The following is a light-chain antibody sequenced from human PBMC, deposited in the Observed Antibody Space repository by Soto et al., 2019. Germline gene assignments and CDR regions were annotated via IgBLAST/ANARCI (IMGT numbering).Light chain of an antibody. CDR2: LEGSGSY. CDR3: ETWDTNTRV. J-gene: IGLJ2*01. V-gene: IGLV4-60*03. Sequence: QPVLTQSSSASASLGSSVKLTCTLSSGHSSDIIAWHQQQPGKAPRYLMKLEGSGSYNKGCGVPDRFSGSSSGADRYLTISNLQSEDEADYYCETWDTNTRVFGGGTKLTVL. CDR1: SGHSSDI.